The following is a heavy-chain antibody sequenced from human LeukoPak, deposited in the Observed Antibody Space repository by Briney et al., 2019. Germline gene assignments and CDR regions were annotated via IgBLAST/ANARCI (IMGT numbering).Heavy chain of an antibody. Sequence: GGSLRLSCAASGFTVSSNYTNWVRQAPGKGLEWVSGITDGGGRTYYADSVKGRFTISRDNSKNTLYLQMNSLRAEDTAIYYCAKVNWDSRLGNSWGQGTLVTVSS. J-gene: IGHJ4*02. CDR2: ITDGGGRT. CDR3: AKVNWDSRLGNS. D-gene: IGHD1-7*01. V-gene: IGHV3-23*01. CDR1: GFTVSSNY.